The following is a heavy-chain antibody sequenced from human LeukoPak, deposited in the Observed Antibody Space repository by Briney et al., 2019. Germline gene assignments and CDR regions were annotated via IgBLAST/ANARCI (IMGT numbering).Heavy chain of an antibody. CDR2: INPNSGGT. V-gene: IGHV1-2*02. Sequence: ASVKVSCKASGYTFTGYYMHWVRQAPGQGLEWMGWINPNSGGTNYAQKFQGRVTMTRDTSISTAYMGLSRLRSDDTAVYYCASQNYDSSGYYKNWFDPWGQGTLVTVSS. J-gene: IGHJ5*02. CDR3: ASQNYDSSGYYKNWFDP. D-gene: IGHD3-22*01. CDR1: GYTFTGYY.